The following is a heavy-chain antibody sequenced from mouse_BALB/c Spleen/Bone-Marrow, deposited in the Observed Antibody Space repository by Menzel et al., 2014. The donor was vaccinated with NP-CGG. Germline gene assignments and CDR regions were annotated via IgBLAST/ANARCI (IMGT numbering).Heavy chain of an antibody. CDR3: SRGRRVALDY. J-gene: IGHJ4*01. Sequence: QVQLQQSGAELVKPGASVKLSCKASGYTFTSYYMYWVKQRPGQGLEWFGEINPSNGGTNFNEKFKNKATLTVDKSSSTAYMQLSSLTSEDSAVYYCSRGRRVALDYWGQGTSVTVSS. V-gene: IGHV1S81*02. CDR2: INPSNGGT. CDR1: GYTFTSYY.